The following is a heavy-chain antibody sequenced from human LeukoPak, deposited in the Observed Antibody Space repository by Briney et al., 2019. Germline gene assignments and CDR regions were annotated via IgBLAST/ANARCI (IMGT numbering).Heavy chain of an antibody. CDR2: INHSGST. Sequence: SETLSLTCAVYGGSFSGYYWSWIRQPPGKGLEWIGEINHSGSTNYNPSLKSRVTISVDTSKNQFSLKLSSVTAADTAVYYCARDSGSPGAFDIWGQGTMVTVSS. V-gene: IGHV4-34*01. CDR3: ARDSGSPGAFDI. J-gene: IGHJ3*02. D-gene: IGHD1-26*01. CDR1: GGSFSGYY.